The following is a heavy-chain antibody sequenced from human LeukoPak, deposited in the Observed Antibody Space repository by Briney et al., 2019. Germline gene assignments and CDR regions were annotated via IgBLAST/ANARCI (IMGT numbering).Heavy chain of an antibody. V-gene: IGHV3-74*01. Sequence: GGSLRLSCAASGFTVSSNYMSWVRQAPGKGLVWVSSIRGDGGDTTYADSVKGRFTISRDNAKNTLYLQMNSLRADDTAVYYCAAEHDGFDIWGQGTMVTVSS. CDR2: IRGDGGDT. CDR1: GFTVSSNY. J-gene: IGHJ3*02. CDR3: AAEHDGFDI.